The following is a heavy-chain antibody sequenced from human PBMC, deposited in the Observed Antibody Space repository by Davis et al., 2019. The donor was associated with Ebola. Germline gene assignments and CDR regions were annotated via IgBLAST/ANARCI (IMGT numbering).Heavy chain of an antibody. CDR2: IRGKSYGGTT. Sequence: PGGSLRPSCTASGFTFGNYAMSWFRQAPGKGLEWVSLIRGKSYGGTTEYAASVKGRFTISRDDSKSIAYLQMNSLKTEDTAVYYCTRGVIGYGYSRGTGFDPWGQGTLVTVSS. V-gene: IGHV3-49*03. CDR1: GFTFGNYA. J-gene: IGHJ5*02. D-gene: IGHD5-24*01. CDR3: TRGVIGYGYSRGTGFDP.